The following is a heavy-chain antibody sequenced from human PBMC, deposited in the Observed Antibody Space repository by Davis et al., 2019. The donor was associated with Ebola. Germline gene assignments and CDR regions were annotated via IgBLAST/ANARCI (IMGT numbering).Heavy chain of an antibody. J-gene: IGHJ6*02. CDR3: ARGHSYGSMVYGMDV. Sequence: MPSETLSLTCTVPGGPISSSRYYWGWIRQPPGKGLEWIGNMFYSGATYYNPSLKSRVTSSVDTSKNQFSLKLSSVTAADTAVYYCARGHSYGSMVYGMDVWGQGTTVTVSS. D-gene: IGHD5-18*01. CDR2: MFYSGAT. CDR1: GGPISSSRYY. V-gene: IGHV4-39*01.